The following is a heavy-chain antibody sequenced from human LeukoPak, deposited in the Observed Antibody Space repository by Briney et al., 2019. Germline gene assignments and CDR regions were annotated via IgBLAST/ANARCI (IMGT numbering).Heavy chain of an antibody. CDR2: IIPIFGTA. Sequence: ASVKVSCKASGGTFSSYAISWVRQAPGQGLEWMGGIIPIFGTANYAQKFQGRVTITADESTSTAYMELSSLRSEDTAVYYCARGSREGYYDFWSDLGYWGQGTLVTVSS. V-gene: IGHV1-69*01. CDR1: GGTFSSYA. J-gene: IGHJ4*02. CDR3: ARGSREGYYDFWSDLGY. D-gene: IGHD3-3*01.